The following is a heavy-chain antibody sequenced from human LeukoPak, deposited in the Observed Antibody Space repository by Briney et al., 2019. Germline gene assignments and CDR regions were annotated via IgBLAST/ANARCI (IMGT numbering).Heavy chain of an antibody. Sequence: SETLSLTCTVSGGSISSSSYYWGWIRQPPGKGLEWIGTIYYSGTTYYNPSLKSRVTISVDTSKNQFSLKLSSVTAADTAVYYCARLVGAATDPFDYWGQGTLVTVSS. CDR3: ARLVGAATDPFDY. CDR2: IYYSGTT. CDR1: GGSISSSSYY. D-gene: IGHD2-15*01. V-gene: IGHV4-39*01. J-gene: IGHJ4*02.